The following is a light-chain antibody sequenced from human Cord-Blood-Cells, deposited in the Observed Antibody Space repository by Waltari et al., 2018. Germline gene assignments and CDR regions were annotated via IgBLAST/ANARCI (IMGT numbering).Light chain of an antibody. Sequence: QSALTQPASVSGSPGQSITISCTGTSRDVGGYNLVSWYQQHPGKAPKLMIYEFSKRPSGVSNRFSASKSGNTASLTISGLQAEDEADYYCCSYAGSRRVFGGGTKLTVL. J-gene: IGLJ3*02. CDR1: SRDVGGYNL. CDR3: CSYAGSRRV. V-gene: IGLV2-23*02. CDR2: EFS.